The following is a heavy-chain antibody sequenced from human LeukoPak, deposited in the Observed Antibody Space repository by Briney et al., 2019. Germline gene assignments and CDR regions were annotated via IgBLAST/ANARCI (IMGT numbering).Heavy chain of an antibody. J-gene: IGHJ1*01. Sequence: PGGSLRLSCAASGFTFDDYGMSWVRQAPGKGLEWVSGINRNGGRAGHADSVKGRFTISRDNAKNSLFLQMNSLRAEDTALYYCARDRGGSYMYFQDWGQGTLVTVS. CDR1: GFTFDDYG. V-gene: IGHV3-20*04. CDR2: INRNGGRA. CDR3: ARDRGGSYMYFQD. D-gene: IGHD1-26*01.